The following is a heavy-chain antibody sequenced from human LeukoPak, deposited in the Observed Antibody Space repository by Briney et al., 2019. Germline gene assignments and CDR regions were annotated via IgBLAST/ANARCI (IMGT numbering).Heavy chain of an antibody. CDR1: GGSFSGYY. J-gene: IGHJ3*02. Sequence: SETLSLTCAVYGGSFSGYYWSWIRQPPGKGLEWIGEINHSGSTNYNPSLKGRVFLSVDTSKNQFSLKVTSVTAADTAVYYCARDHSSSSWMDSFEIWGPGTKVTVSS. V-gene: IGHV4-34*01. D-gene: IGHD6-6*01. CDR3: ARDHSSSSWMDSFEI. CDR2: INHSGST.